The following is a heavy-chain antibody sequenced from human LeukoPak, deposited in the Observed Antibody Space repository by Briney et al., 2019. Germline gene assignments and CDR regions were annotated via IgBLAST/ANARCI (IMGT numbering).Heavy chain of an antibody. CDR2: TYYRSSKWNY. J-gene: IGHJ3*02. Sequence: SQTLSLTCAISGDSVSSSSIAWNWIRQSPSRGLEWLGRTYYRSSKWNYEYAVSVKSRINVNLDTFRDQLSLQLNSVTPEDTAVYYCARGRYSGFDIWGQGRMVTVSS. V-gene: IGHV6-1*01. CDR3: ARGRYSGFDI. D-gene: IGHD2-21*01. CDR1: GDSVSSSSIA.